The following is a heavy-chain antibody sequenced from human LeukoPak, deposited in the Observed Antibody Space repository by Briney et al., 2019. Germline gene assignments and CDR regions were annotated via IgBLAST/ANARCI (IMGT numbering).Heavy chain of an antibody. Sequence: ASVKVSCKVSVYTFTDYYMHWVQQAPGKGLECMVLVDPEDGETIYAEKFQGRVTITADTSTDTAYMGLSSLRSEDTAVYYCAILGSYSTGTEFDYWGQGTLVTVSS. V-gene: IGHV1-69-2*01. D-gene: IGHD2-2*01. CDR2: VDPEDGET. J-gene: IGHJ4*02. CDR1: VYTFTDYY. CDR3: AILGSYSTGTEFDY.